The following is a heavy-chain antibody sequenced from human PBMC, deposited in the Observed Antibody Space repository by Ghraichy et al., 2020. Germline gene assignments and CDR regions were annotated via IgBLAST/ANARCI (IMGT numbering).Heavy chain of an antibody. V-gene: IGHV3-23*01. CDR2: LSGSGGSA. CDR3: AKDLIGVAGISGYYYHGMVV. Sequence: GESLNISCAASGFTFSSYAMTWVRQAPGKGLEWVSGLSGSGGSANYADSVKGRFTISRDNAKNTRYLQMNSLGAEDTAVYYCAKDLIGVAGISGYYYHGMVVGGQWTTVTVSS. D-gene: IGHD6-19*01. J-gene: IGHJ6*02. CDR1: GFTFSSYA.